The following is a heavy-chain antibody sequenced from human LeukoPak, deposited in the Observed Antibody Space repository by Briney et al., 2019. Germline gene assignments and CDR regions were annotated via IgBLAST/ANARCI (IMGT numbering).Heavy chain of an antibody. CDR1: GFTFSNAW. Sequence: GGSLRLSCAASGFTFSNAWMSWVRQAPGKGLEWVGRIKSKTDGGTTDYAAPVKGRFTISRDDSKNTLYLQMNSLKTEDTAVYYCTTERSNDYGDPRFDYWGQGTLVTVSS. CDR2: IKSKTDGGTT. V-gene: IGHV3-15*01. D-gene: IGHD4-17*01. CDR3: TTERSNDYGDPRFDY. J-gene: IGHJ4*02.